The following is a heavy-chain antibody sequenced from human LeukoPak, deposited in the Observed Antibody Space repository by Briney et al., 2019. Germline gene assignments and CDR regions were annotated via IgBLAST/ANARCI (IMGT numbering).Heavy chain of an antibody. Sequence: GASVTVSCKTSVYTFSVYHIHWMRQAPGQGLEWIGWIDPYSGGTHFAEKFQGRVTLTRDTSITTLYMELTNLKSDDTSIYFCARDVVAVDSNWFDPWGQGTLVTVSS. D-gene: IGHD6-19*01. CDR1: VYTFSVYH. J-gene: IGHJ5*02. CDR2: IDPYSGGT. V-gene: IGHV1-2*02. CDR3: ARDVVAVDSNWFDP.